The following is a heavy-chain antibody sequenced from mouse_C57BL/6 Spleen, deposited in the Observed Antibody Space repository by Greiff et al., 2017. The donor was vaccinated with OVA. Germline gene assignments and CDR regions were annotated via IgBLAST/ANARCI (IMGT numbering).Heavy chain of an antibody. Sequence: DVKLVESGGDLVKPGGSLKLSCAASGFTFSSYGMSWVRQTPDKRLEWVATISSGGSYTYYPDSVKGRFTISRDNAKNTLYLQMSSLKSEDTAMYYCASLGREAMDYWGQGTSVTVSS. V-gene: IGHV5-6*02. J-gene: IGHJ4*01. CDR3: ASLGREAMDY. D-gene: IGHD4-1*01. CDR2: ISSGGSYT. CDR1: GFTFSSYG.